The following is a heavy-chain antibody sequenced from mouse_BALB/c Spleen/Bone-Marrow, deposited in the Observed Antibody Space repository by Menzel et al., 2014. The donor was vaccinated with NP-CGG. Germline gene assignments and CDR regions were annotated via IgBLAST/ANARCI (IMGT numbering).Heavy chain of an antibody. V-gene: IGHV5-17*02. CDR2: ISNGSSTI. D-gene: IGHD2-4*01. CDR3: ARKGAMISHYYAMDY. Sequence: DVMLVESGGGLVQPGGSRKLSCAASGFTFSSFGIHWVRQAPEKGLEWVAYISNGSSTIYYADTVKGRFTISRDNPKNTLFLQMTSLRSEDTAMYYCARKGAMISHYYAMDYWGQGTSVTVSS. J-gene: IGHJ4*01. CDR1: GFTFSSFG.